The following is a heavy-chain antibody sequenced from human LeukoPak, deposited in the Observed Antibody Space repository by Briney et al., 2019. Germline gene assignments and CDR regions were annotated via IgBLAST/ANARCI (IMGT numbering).Heavy chain of an antibody. Sequence: SQTLSLTCTVSGVSISSGDYYWSWIRQPPGKGLEWIGYTYYSGSTYYNPSLKSRVTISVDTSKNQFSLKLSSVTAADAAVYYCARPYYYDSRIDPWGQGTRVTVSS. CDR2: TYYSGST. J-gene: IGHJ5*02. V-gene: IGHV4-30-4*01. CDR3: ARPYYYDSRIDP. CDR1: GVSISSGDYY. D-gene: IGHD3-22*01.